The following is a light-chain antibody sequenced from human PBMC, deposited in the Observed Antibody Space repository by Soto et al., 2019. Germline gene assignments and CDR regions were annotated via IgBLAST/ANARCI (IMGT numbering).Light chain of an antibody. CDR1: QGISSL. CDR2: AAS. Sequence: IQLTQSPSSLSASVGDRVTITCRASQGISSLLDWYQQIPGRAPKLLLSAASTLQSGVPSRFSGSGSGTDFTLTIASLQPEDFATYYCQQRHSYPITFGQGTRLEIK. J-gene: IGKJ5*01. CDR3: QQRHSYPIT. V-gene: IGKV1-9*01.